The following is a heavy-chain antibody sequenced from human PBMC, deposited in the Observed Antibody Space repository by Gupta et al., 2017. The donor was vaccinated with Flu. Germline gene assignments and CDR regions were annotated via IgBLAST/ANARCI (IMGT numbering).Heavy chain of an antibody. CDR1: GGTFSSYT. Sequence: QVQLVQSGAEVKKPGSSVKVSCKASGGTFSSYTISWVRQAPGQGLEWMGRIIPILGIANYAQKFQGRVTITADKSTSTAYMELSSLRSEDTAVYYCARGLQISGYSGYGPNYYYGMDVWGQGTTVTVSS. CDR3: ARGLQISGYSGYGPNYYYGMDV. CDR2: IIPILGIA. J-gene: IGHJ6*02. V-gene: IGHV1-69*02. D-gene: IGHD5-12*01.